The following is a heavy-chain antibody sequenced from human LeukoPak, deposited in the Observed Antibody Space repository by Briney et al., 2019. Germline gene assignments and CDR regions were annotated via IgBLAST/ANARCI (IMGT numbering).Heavy chain of an antibody. Sequence: ASVKVSCKASGYTFTSYDINWVRQATGQGLQWLGLMLPNSGDTNYALTFQGRVSMTRDTSISTAYMVLSSLTSDDTAVYYCARDSVTVTGLSFDSWGQGTLVTVSS. CDR3: ARDSVTVTGLSFDS. J-gene: IGHJ4*02. CDR1: GYTFTSYD. V-gene: IGHV1-8*01. CDR2: MLPNSGDT. D-gene: IGHD6-19*01.